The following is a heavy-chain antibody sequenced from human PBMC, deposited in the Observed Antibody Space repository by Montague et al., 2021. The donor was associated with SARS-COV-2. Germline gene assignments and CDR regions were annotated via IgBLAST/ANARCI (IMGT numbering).Heavy chain of an antibody. D-gene: IGHD2-21*01. CDR1: GGSISSNS. CDR2: MYYSGST. Sequence: SETLSLTCTVSGGSISSNSWNWIRQSPGKGLEWVGYMYYSGSTKYNPSLKSRVTISVDTSKSQMSLRLNSVTAADTAVFYCAGDRGRLWLFDLWGRGTLVTVS. J-gene: IGHJ2*01. V-gene: IGHV4-59*01. CDR3: AGDRGRLWLFDL.